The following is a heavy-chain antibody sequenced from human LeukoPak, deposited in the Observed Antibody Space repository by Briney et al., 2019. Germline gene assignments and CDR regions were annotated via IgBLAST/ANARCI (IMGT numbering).Heavy chain of an antibody. V-gene: IGHV3-30*02. CDR1: GFTFSSYG. J-gene: IGHJ4*02. Sequence: GGSLSLSCAASGFTFSSYGMHWVRQAPGKGLEWVAFIRYDGSNKYYADSVKGRFTISRDNSKNTLYLQMNSLRAEDTAVYYCASNHYDFWSGQGVNNFDLWGQGTLVTVSS. CDR3: ASNHYDFWSGQGVNNFDL. D-gene: IGHD3-3*01. CDR2: IRYDGSNK.